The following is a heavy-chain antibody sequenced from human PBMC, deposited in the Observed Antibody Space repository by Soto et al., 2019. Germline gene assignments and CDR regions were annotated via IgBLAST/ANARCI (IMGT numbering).Heavy chain of an antibody. J-gene: IGHJ3*01. V-gene: IGHV1-18*01. CDR3: ATVDNYVTPTPQDV. CDR1: GYIFVNYG. Sequence: QVQLVQSGDEVKKPGASVKVSCKASGYIFVNYGIASVLQAPGQGLEWMGWISPYNGNTHYATKVQGRLTMTTDTTTSTAYMDLGSLTSDETAVYYSATVDNYVTPTPQDVWGQRPIVTVSS. CDR2: ISPYNGNT. D-gene: IGHD3-16*01.